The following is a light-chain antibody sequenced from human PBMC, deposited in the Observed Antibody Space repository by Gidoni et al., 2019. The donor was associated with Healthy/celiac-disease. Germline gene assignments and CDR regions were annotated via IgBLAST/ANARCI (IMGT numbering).Light chain of an antibody. CDR2: QDS. CDR1: KLGDKY. J-gene: IGLJ3*02. CDR3: QAWDSSTLWV. Sequence: SYELTQPPSVSVLPGQTASITCSGDKLGDKYACWYQQKPGQSPVLVIYQDSKRPSGIPERFSGSNSGNTATLTISGTQAMDEADYYCQAWDSSTLWVFGGGTKLTVL. V-gene: IGLV3-1*01.